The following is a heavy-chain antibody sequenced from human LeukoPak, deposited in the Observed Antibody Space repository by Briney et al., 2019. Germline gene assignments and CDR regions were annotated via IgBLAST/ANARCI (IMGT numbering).Heavy chain of an antibody. J-gene: IGHJ4*02. Sequence: PGGSLRFSCAASGFTVSSNYMSWVRQAPGKGLEWVSVIYSGGSTYYADSVKGRFTISRDNSKNTLYLQMNSLRAEDTAVYYCARMARVDPFDYWGQGTLVTVSS. V-gene: IGHV3-53*01. CDR2: IYSGGST. CDR3: ARMARVDPFDY. D-gene: IGHD5-24*01. CDR1: GFTVSSNY.